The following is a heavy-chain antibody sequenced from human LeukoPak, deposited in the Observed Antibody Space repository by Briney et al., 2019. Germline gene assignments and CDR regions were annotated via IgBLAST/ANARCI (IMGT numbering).Heavy chain of an antibody. CDR2: ISSSSYI. J-gene: IGHJ4*02. CDR3: ARSYYSSSSVNFDY. Sequence: GGSLTLPCAASGFTFSSYSMNWVCQAPATGLEWVSSISSSSYIYYADSVKGRFTISRDNAKNSLYLQMNSLRAEDTAVYYCARSYYSSSSVNFDYWGQGTLVTVSS. V-gene: IGHV3-21*01. D-gene: IGHD6-6*01. CDR1: GFTFSSYS.